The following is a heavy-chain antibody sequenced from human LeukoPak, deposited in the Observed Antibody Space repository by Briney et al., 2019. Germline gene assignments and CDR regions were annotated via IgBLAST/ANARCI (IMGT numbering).Heavy chain of an antibody. CDR1: GLTFSSYG. CDR2: IVASGSST. V-gene: IGHV3-23*01. CDR3: AKLNGQAIITFGGVTWFDP. D-gene: IGHD3-16*01. J-gene: IGHJ5*02. Sequence: PGGSLRLSCAASGLTFSSYGMSWVRQAPGKGLKCVSAIVASGSSTYYADSVRGRFTISRDKSRDTLYLQRNSLRAEDTAMYYCAKLNGQAIITFGGVTWFDPWGQGTLVIVSS.